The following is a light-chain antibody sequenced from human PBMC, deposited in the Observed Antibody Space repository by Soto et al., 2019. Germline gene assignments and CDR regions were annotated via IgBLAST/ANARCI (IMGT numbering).Light chain of an antibody. J-gene: IGKJ1*01. V-gene: IGKV1-39*01. Sequence: DIQMTQSPSSLSASVGDRVTITCRASQSISSYLNWYQQKPAQAPKLLIYAASSLHSGLPSRFSVSGAGTDFTITIHSLQPADFLTYYSQQRHTTCTFGQGTKVEIK. CDR1: QSISSY. CDR2: AAS. CDR3: QQRHTTCT.